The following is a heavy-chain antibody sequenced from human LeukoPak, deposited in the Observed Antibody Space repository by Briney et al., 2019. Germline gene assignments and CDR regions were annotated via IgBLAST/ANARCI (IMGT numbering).Heavy chain of an antibody. J-gene: IGHJ4*02. D-gene: IGHD1-1*01. CDR1: GFTFRNYN. V-gene: IGHV3-48*01. CDR2: ISSDSTTI. CDR3: ARDITELERLFDY. Sequence: PGGSLRLSCAAPGFTFRNYNMNWVRQAPGKGLEWISYISSDSTTIYYADSVKSRFTISRDNAKNSLYLQMNSLRAEDTAVYYCARDITELERLFDYWGQGTLVTVSS.